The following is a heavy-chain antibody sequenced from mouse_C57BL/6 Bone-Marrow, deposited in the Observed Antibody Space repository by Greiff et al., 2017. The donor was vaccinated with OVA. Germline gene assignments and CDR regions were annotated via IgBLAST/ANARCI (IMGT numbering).Heavy chain of an antibody. CDR1: GFNIKDYY. Sequence: VQLQQSGAELVKPGASVKLSCTASGFNIKDYYMHWVKQRTEQGLEWIGRIDPEDGETKYAPNFQGKAPITADTSSNTAYLQLSSLTSEDTAVYYCAGGVTTYDDWGKGTTLTVSS. CDR3: AGGVTTYDD. CDR2: IDPEDGET. J-gene: IGHJ2*01. D-gene: IGHD2-2*01. V-gene: IGHV14-2*01.